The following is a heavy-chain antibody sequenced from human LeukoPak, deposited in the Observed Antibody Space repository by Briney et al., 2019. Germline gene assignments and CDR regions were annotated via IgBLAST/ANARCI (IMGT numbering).Heavy chain of an antibody. J-gene: IGHJ4*02. CDR3: ARGGGGEYSSGWYDY. CDR2: IYYSGTT. V-gene: IGHV4-59*01. CDR1: GGSISSYY. D-gene: IGHD6-19*01. Sequence: PSETLSLTCTVSGGSISSYYWSWIRQPPGKGLEWNGYIYYSGTTNYNPSLKSRVTISVATSKNQFSLNLSSVTAADTAVYYCARGGGGEYSSGWYDYWGQGTPVTVSS.